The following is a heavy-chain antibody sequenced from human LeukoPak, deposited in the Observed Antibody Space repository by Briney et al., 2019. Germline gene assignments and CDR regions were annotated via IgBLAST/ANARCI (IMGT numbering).Heavy chain of an antibody. D-gene: IGHD3-10*01. CDR3: ARDVGVVRRWTGFDP. CDR2: ISSSGSTI. V-gene: IGHV3-11*01. CDR1: GFTFSDYY. Sequence: GGSLRLSCAASGFTFSDYYMSWIRQAPGKGLEWVSYISSSGSTIYYADSVKGRFSISRDNAKNSLYLQMNSLRAEDTAVYYCARDVGVVRRWTGFDPWGQGTLVTVSS. J-gene: IGHJ5*02.